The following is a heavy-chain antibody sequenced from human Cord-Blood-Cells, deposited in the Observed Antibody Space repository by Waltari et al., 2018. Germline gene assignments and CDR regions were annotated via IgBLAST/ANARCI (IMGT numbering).Heavy chain of an antibody. Sequence: QLQLQESGPGLVKPSETLSLTCTVSGGPISSSSYYWGWIRPPPGKGLEWIGSIYYSGSTYYNPSLKSRVTISVDTSKNQFSLKLSSVTAADTAVYYCASYDSSGLYFDYWGQGTLVTVSS. CDR3: ASYDSSGLYFDY. CDR2: IYYSGST. V-gene: IGHV4-39*07. CDR1: GGPISSSSYY. D-gene: IGHD3-22*01. J-gene: IGHJ4*02.